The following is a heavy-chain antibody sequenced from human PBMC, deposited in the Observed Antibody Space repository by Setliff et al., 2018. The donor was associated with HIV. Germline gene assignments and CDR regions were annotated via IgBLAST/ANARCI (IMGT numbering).Heavy chain of an antibody. CDR2: ISAYNGNT. CDR1: GYTFTSYD. CDR3: ARDATYDYVWGTSSLVLDY. D-gene: IGHD3-16*01. J-gene: IGHJ4*02. V-gene: IGHV1-18*01. Sequence: GASVKVSCKASGYTFTSYDISWVRQAPGQGLEWMGWISAYNGNTNYAQKLQGRVTMTTDTSTSTAYMELRSLRSDDTAVYYCARDATYDYVWGTSSLVLDYWGQGTLVTVSS.